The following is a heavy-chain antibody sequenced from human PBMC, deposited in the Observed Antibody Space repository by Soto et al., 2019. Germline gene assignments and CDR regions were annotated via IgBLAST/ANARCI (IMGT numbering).Heavy chain of an antibody. CDR2: INEDGSEK. V-gene: IGHV3-7*03. CDR3: ARTGWPQSSYYFDY. Sequence: GGSLRLSCAASGFSFSLFWISWVRQTPGKGLEWVANINEDGSEKFFADSVKGRFTISRDNAKNSLSLQMNSLTADDTAVYYCARTGWPQSSYYFDYWGQGTLVTVSS. J-gene: IGHJ4*02. D-gene: IGHD3-16*01. CDR1: GFSFSLFW.